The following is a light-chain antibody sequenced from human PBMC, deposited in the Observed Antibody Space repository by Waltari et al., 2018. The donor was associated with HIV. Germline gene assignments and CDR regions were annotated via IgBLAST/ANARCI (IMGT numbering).Light chain of an antibody. CDR2: EVT. CDR1: SSDVGGYNF. V-gene: IGLV2-8*01. J-gene: IGLJ2*01. CDR3: SSYAGSNNLV. Sequence: QSALTQPPSASGSPGQSVTISCTGTSSDVGGYNFVSWYQQHPGKAPKLMIFEVTKRPSGVPARFSGSKSGNTASLTVSGLQADDDADYYCSSYAGSNNLVFGGGTKLTVL.